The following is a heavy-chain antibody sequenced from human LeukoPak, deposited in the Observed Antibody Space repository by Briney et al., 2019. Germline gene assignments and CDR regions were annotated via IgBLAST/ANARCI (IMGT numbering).Heavy chain of an antibody. Sequence: ASVKVSCKASGYTFSGFYINWVRQAPGQGLEWMGWINPKNGDTHYAQDFLGRVTMTRDTSISTVYMEVSSLRSDDTAVYYCARSCGGDCYILDSWGQGTLVTVSS. CDR1: GYTFSGFY. V-gene: IGHV1-2*02. CDR2: INPKNGDT. D-gene: IGHD2-21*02. J-gene: IGHJ4*02. CDR3: ARSCGGDCYILDS.